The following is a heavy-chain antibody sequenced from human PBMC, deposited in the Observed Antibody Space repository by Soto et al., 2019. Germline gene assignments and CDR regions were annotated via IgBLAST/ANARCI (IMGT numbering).Heavy chain of an antibody. CDR1: GFTFGEYA. CDR3: TRRQYLDY. Sequence: SLRLSCTASGFTFGEYAMSWFRQAPGKGLEWVGYIRSKSFGGTTEYAASVKGRFTISRDDSKSIAYLQMDSLETEDTAVYYCTRRQYLDYWGQGILVTVS. CDR2: IRSKSFGGTT. J-gene: IGHJ4*02. V-gene: IGHV3-49*03.